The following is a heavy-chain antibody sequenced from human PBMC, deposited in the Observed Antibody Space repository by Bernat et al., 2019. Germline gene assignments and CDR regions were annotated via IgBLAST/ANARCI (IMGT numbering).Heavy chain of an antibody. D-gene: IGHD4-17*01. J-gene: IGHJ6*02. CDR2: ISYDGSNK. V-gene: IGHV3-30-3*01. CDR3: ARDALRSVYYYYYGMDV. CDR1: GFTFSSYA. Sequence: QVQLVESGGGVVQPGRSLRLSCAASGFTFSSYAMHWVRQAPGKGLEGVAVISYDGSNKYYAASVKGRFTISRDNSKNTLYLQMNSLRAEDTAVYYCARDALRSVYYYYYGMDVWGQGTTVTVSS.